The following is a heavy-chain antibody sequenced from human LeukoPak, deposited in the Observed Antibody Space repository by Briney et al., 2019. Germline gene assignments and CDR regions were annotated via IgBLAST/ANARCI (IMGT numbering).Heavy chain of an antibody. Sequence: TSETLSLTCAVYGGSFSDYYWSWIRQPPGKGLEWIGSIHYSARIYYNPSLKSRLTISPDTSKNQFSLKLTSVTAADTAVYYCARARRADYVWGSYRVNWFDPWGQGTLVTVSS. CDR3: ARARRADYVWGSYRVNWFDP. CDR1: GGSFSDYY. V-gene: IGHV4-34*01. CDR2: IHYSARI. J-gene: IGHJ5*02. D-gene: IGHD3-16*02.